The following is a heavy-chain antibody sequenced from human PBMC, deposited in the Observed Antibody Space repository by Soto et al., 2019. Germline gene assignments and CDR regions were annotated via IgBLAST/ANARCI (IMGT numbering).Heavy chain of an antibody. Sequence: QVQLVKSGAEVKKPGSSVKVSCKASGGTFRSYVTSWVRQAPGQGLEWLGGIIPMYGTTYYAKTFQGRVTISADESTSTAFMELRSLRSEYTAVYYCARIGTIDWIDDYWGQGTLGTVSS. J-gene: IGHJ4*02. CDR2: IIPMYGTT. D-gene: IGHD1-1*01. CDR3: ARIGTIDWIDDY. V-gene: IGHV1-69*12. CDR1: GGTFRSYV.